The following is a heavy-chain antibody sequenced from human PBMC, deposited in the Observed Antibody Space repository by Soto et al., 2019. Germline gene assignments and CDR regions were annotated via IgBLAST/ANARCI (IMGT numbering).Heavy chain of an antibody. CDR1: GYTFTTYY. CDR2: VNPFGIST. CDR3: ARGPIAAAANWFDP. V-gene: IGHV1-46*01. Sequence: ASVKVSCKASGYTFTTYYMHWVRQAPGQGLEWMGIVNPFGISTTFAQKFQGRVTVTTDTSTSTVYMELSGLRSEDTAVYYCARGPIAAAANWFDPWGQGTLVTVSS. D-gene: IGHD6-13*01. J-gene: IGHJ5*02.